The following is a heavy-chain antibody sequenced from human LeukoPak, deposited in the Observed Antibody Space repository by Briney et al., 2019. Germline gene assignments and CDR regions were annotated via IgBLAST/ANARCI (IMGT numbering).Heavy chain of an antibody. Sequence: GGSLRLSCAASGFTFSSYAMSWVRQAPGKGLEWVSAISGSGGSTYYADSVKGRFTISRDNSKNTLYLQMNSLRAEDTAVYYCAKAAMRQLVLRYYYYYMDVWGKGTTVTVSS. D-gene: IGHD6-6*01. CDR3: AKAAMRQLVLRYYYYYMDV. J-gene: IGHJ6*03. CDR1: GFTFSSYA. V-gene: IGHV3-23*01. CDR2: ISGSGGST.